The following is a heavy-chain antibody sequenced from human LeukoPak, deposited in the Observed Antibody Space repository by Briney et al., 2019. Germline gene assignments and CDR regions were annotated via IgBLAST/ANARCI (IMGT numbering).Heavy chain of an antibody. J-gene: IGHJ3*02. V-gene: IGHV4-30-4*08. CDR2: IYYSGST. D-gene: IGHD2-2*01. CDR1: GGSISSGDYY. CDR3: ARADSVVVPAATSGAFDI. Sequence: SQTLSLTCTVSGGSISSGDYYWSWIRQPPGKGLEWIWYIYYSGSTYYNPSLKSRVTISVDTSKNQFSLKLSSVTAADTAVYYCARADSVVVPAATSGAFDIWGQGTMVTVSS.